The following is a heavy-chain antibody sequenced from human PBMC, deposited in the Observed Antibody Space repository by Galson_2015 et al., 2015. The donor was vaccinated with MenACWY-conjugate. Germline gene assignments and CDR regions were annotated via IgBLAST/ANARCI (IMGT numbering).Heavy chain of an antibody. V-gene: IGHV4-38-2*02. CDR2: VFHIGST. Sequence: SETLSLTCTVSGYSISSGYYWGWIRQSPGKGLEWIGEVFHIGSTNSNPSLKSRVTISLDKSKNQFSLNLASVTAADTAVYYCARIPFYYYGMDVWGQGTTVTVSS. J-gene: IGHJ6*02. CDR3: ARIPFYYYGMDV. CDR1: GYSISSGYY.